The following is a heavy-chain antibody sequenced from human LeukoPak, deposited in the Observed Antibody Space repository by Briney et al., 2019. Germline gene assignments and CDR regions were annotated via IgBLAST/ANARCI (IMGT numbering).Heavy chain of an antibody. D-gene: IGHD1-1*01. V-gene: IGHV1-24*01. CDR2: FDREDDEA. CDR3: ATDVTGTAPYDF. Sequence: GGSLRLSCAASGFTFSSYAMSWVRQAPGKGLEWIGGFDREDDEAVYEQRFQGRVTMTEDTSTETAYMELSSLRSEDAAVYYCATDVTGTAPYDFWGQGTLVTVSS. CDR1: GFTFSSYA. J-gene: IGHJ4*02.